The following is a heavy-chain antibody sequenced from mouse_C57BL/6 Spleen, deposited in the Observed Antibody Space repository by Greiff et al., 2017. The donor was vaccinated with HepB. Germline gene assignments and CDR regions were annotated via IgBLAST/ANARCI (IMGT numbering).Heavy chain of an antibody. CDR2: IDPETGGT. J-gene: IGHJ2*01. CDR1: GFTFTDYE. CDR3: TRYMTTVVYFDY. Sequence: QVQLQQSGAELVRPGASVTLSCKASGFTFTDYEMHWVKQTPVHGLEWIGAIDPETGGTAYNQKFKGKARLTADKSSSTAYMELRSLTSEDSAVYYCTRYMTTVVYFDYWGQGTTLTVSS. V-gene: IGHV1-15*01. D-gene: IGHD1-1*01.